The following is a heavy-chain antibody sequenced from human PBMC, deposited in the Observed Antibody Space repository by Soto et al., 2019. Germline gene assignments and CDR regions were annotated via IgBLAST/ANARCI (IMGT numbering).Heavy chain of an antibody. CDR1: GFTLSNAW. CDR2: IRSKTSGGPT. CDR3: TTDSLFTGVLVRFDF. D-gene: IGHD2-8*02. Sequence: GGSLRLSCAASGFTLSNAWINWVRQAPGKGLEWVGRIRSKTSGGPTDFAAPVKGRFAISRDDSKDMVYLQMNSLRTEDTAVYYCTTDSLFTGVLVRFDFWGHGPLVTVSS. J-gene: IGHJ4*01. V-gene: IGHV3-15*07.